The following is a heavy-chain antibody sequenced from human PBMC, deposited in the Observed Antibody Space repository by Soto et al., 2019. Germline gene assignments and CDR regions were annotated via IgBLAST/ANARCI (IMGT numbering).Heavy chain of an antibody. J-gene: IGHJ6*02. V-gene: IGHV3-23*01. CDR2: ISGSDATT. CDR3: AKGQSSSCSTTGVLYV. Sequence: EVQLLESGGGLVQPGGSLRLSCAASGFTFSPYAMSWVRQAPGKGLEWVSGISGSDATTYYADSLKGRFTISRDNSKNTLYLQMNSLRAEDTVLYYCAKGQSSSCSTTGVLYVWGQGTTVTVSS. CDR1: GFTFSPYA. D-gene: IGHD3-10*01.